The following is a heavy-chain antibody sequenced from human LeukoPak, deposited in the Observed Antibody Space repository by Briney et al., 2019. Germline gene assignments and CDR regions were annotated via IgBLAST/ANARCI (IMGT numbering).Heavy chain of an antibody. J-gene: IGHJ4*02. CDR1: GGSISSYY. D-gene: IGHD6-13*01. Sequence: SETLSLTCTVSGGSISSYYWSWIRQPPGKGLEWIGYIYYSGSTNYNPSLKSRVTISVDTSKNQFSLKLSSVTAADTAVYYCAKHSSSWYPDFDYWGQGTLVIVSS. V-gene: IGHV4-59*01. CDR2: IYYSGST. CDR3: AKHSSSWYPDFDY.